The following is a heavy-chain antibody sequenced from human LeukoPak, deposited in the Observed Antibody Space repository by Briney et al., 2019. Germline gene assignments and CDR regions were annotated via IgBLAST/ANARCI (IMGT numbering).Heavy chain of an antibody. Sequence: PSETLSLTCTVSGGSISSSSYYWGWIRQPPGKGLEWIGSIYYSGSTYYNPSLKSRVTMSVDTSKNQFSLKLSSVTAADTAVYYCARGSTAIQLWPFDYWGQGTLVTVSS. D-gene: IGHD5-18*01. V-gene: IGHV4-39*07. CDR1: GGSISSSSYY. J-gene: IGHJ4*02. CDR3: ARGSTAIQLWPFDY. CDR2: IYYSGST.